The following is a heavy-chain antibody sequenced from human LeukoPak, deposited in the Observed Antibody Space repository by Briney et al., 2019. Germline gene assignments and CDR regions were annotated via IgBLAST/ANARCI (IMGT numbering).Heavy chain of an antibody. CDR2: INPNSGGT. J-gene: IGHJ6*02. CDR3: ARGKVRAAAGTGYYYGMDV. V-gene: IGHV1-2*04. Sequence: ASVKVSCKASGYTFTGYYMHWVRQAPGQGLEWMGWINPNSGGTNYAQKFQGWVTMTRDTSISTAYMELSRLRSDDTAVYYCARGKVRAAAGTGYYYGMDVWGQGTTVTVSS. CDR1: GYTFTGYY. D-gene: IGHD6-13*01.